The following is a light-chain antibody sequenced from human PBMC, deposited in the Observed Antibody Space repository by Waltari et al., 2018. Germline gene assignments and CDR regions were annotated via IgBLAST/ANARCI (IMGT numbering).Light chain of an antibody. CDR3: SSYISSSTLEL. CDR1: SSDVGGYNY. CDR2: DVS. J-gene: IGLJ2*01. Sequence: QSALTQPASVSGSPGQSITISCTGTSSDVGGYNYVSWYQQHPGKAPKLLIYDVSNRPAGVSKRFSGSQSGNTASLTISGLQAEEEAEYYCSSYISSSTLELFGGGTSLTVL. V-gene: IGLV2-14*03.